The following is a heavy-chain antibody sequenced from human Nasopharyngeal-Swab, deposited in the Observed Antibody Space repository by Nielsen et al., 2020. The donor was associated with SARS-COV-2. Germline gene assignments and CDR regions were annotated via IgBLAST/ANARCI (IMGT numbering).Heavy chain of an antibody. Sequence: RQAPGKGLEWIGEINHSGSTNYNPSLKSRVTISVDTSKNQFSLKLGSVTAADTAVYYCARDPGSGSFYFDYWGQGTLVTVSS. CDR2: INHSGST. J-gene: IGHJ4*02. D-gene: IGHD3-22*01. V-gene: IGHV4-34*01. CDR3: ARDPGSGSFYFDY.